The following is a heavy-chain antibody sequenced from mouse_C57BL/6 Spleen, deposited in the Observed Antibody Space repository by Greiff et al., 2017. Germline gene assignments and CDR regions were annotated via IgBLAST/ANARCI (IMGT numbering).Heavy chain of an antibody. CDR3: AREGGRRRDYFDY. J-gene: IGHJ2*01. Sequence: EVQLVESGGGLVKPGGSLKLSCAASGFTFSSYAMSWVRQTPEKRLEWVATISDGGSYTYYPDNVKGRFTISRDNAKNNLYLQMSHLKSEDTAMYYCAREGGRRRDYFDYWGQGTTLTVSS. CDR2: ISDGGSYT. V-gene: IGHV5-4*01. CDR1: GFTFSSYA.